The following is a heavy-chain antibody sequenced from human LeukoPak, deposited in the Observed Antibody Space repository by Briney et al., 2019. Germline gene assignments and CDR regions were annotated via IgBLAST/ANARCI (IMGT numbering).Heavy chain of an antibody. CDR3: ARDGHRRYYYEGSGYYQGDY. V-gene: IGHV1-18*01. CDR2: ISGYNGNA. Sequence: ASVKVSCKASGYIFNNYGISWVRQAPGQGLEWMGWISGYNGNAKYAQKVQGRVTMTTDISTSTAYMELRSLRADDTAVYYCARDGHRRYYYEGSGYYQGDYWGQGTLVTVSS. D-gene: IGHD3-22*01. CDR1: GYIFNNYG. J-gene: IGHJ4*02.